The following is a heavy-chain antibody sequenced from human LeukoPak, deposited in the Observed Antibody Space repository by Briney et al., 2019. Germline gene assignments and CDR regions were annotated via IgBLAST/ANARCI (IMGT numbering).Heavy chain of an antibody. CDR1: GGSVSNSNYC. V-gene: IGHV4-39*01. CDR2: IDYSGSP. Sequence: PSETLSPTCTVSGGSVSNSNYCWGWIRQPPGKQLEWIGSIDYSGSPLYNPSLKSRVTISVDTSKNQFSLKLSSVTAADTAVYYCARPLDCNYGATAFDIWGQGTMVTVSS. D-gene: IGHD1-7*01. CDR3: ARPLDCNYGATAFDI. J-gene: IGHJ3*02.